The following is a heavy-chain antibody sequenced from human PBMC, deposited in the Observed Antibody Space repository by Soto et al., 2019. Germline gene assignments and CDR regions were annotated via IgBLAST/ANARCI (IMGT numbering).Heavy chain of an antibody. J-gene: IGHJ4*02. D-gene: IGHD2-15*01. CDR3: AKRFAPSCSGWDS. CDR1: GFPFSSYA. CDR2: IAISGITT. Sequence: DVQLLESGGALVQPGESLRLSCAASGFPFSSYAMTWVRQAPGKGLEWVSTIAISGITTFYADSVRGRFTISRDNPGNTLYLQMNNQGLEETGIYYCAKRFAPSCSGWDSWGQGTLVTVSS. V-gene: IGHV3-23*01.